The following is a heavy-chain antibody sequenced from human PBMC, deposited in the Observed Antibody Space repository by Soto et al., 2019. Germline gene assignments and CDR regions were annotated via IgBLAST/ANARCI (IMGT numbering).Heavy chain of an antibody. CDR2: ISAYSGHT. J-gene: IGHJ4*02. CDR3: ARGVLTVGRTIL. V-gene: IGHV1-18*01. Sequence: QVQLVQSGGEVKKPGASVKVSCKASGYNLTNYDINWVRQAPGQGLEWMGGISAYSGHTNYEQKVQGRVTMTTDTSTNTAYMDLRRLISDDTAVYYCARGVLTVGRTILWGQGTLVTVSS. D-gene: IGHD1-26*01. CDR1: GYNLTNYD.